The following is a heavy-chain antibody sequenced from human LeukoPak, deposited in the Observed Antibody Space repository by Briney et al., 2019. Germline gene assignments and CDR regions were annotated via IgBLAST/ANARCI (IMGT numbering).Heavy chain of an antibody. Sequence: ASVKVSCKASGGTFSSYAISWVRQAPGQGLEWMGGIIPIFGTANYAQKFQGRVTITADESTSTAYMELSSLRSEDTAVYYCALPLGSTNGVWFDWGQGTLVTVSS. CDR3: ALPLGSTNGVWFD. V-gene: IGHV1-69*13. CDR1: GGTFSSYA. D-gene: IGHD2-8*01. CDR2: IIPIFGTA. J-gene: IGHJ4*02.